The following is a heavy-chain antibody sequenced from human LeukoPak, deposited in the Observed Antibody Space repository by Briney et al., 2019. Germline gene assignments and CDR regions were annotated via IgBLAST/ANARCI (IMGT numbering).Heavy chain of an antibody. CDR3: ATVQYCGGDCYSGQYYFDY. CDR1: GYTPTELS. D-gene: IGHD2-21*02. Sequence: GASVKVSCKVSGYTPTELSMHWVRQAPGKGLEWMGGFDPEDGETIYAQKFQGRVTMTEDTSTDTAYMELSSRRSEDTAVYYCATVQYCGGDCYSGQYYFDYWGQGTLVTVSS. J-gene: IGHJ4*02. V-gene: IGHV1-24*01. CDR2: FDPEDGET.